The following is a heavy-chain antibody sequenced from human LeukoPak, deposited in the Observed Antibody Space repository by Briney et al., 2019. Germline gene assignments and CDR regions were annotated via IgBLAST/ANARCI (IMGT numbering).Heavy chain of an antibody. CDR2: IYPGDSDT. D-gene: IGHD2-15*01. CDR1: GYSFTSYW. V-gene: IGHV5-51*01. J-gene: IGHJ4*02. CDR3: ARHRYCSGGSCGDFDY. Sequence: GESLKISCKGSGYSFTSYWIGRVRQMPGKGLEWMGIIYPGDSDTRYSPSFQGQVTISADKSISTAYLQWSSLKASDTAMYYCARHRYCSGGSCGDFDYWGQGTLVTVSS.